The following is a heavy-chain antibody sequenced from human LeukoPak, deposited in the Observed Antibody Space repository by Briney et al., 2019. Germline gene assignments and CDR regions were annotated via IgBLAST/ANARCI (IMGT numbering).Heavy chain of an antibody. V-gene: IGHV3-23*01. D-gene: IGHD5-24*01. J-gene: IGHJ4*02. Sequence: GGSLRLSCADSGFAFSSYALAWVRQAPGKGLEWVSAVTGRGVATHYADSVKGRFTISRDNSKNTLYLQMNSLRAEDTAVYYCARDPEMATIPKYYFDYWGQGTLVTVSS. CDR2: VTGRGVAT. CDR1: GFAFSSYA. CDR3: ARDPEMATIPKYYFDY.